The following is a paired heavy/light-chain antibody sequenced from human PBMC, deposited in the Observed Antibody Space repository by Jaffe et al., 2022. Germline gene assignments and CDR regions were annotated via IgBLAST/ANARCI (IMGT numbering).Heavy chain of an antibody. D-gene: IGHD3-22*01. V-gene: IGHV3-49*04. Sequence: EVQLVESGGGLVQPGRSLRLSCTASGFTVVDYAMSWVRQAPGKGLEWVGFVRSKGYGGTTEYAASVKGRFTISRDDSKTIAYLQMNSLKTEDTAVYYCTRELYYYYGTNYYYSNDYWGPGTLVTVSS. CDR1: GFTVVDYA. CDR2: VRSKGYGGTT. J-gene: IGHJ4*02. CDR3: TRELYYYYGTNYYYSNDY.
Light chain of an antibody. J-gene: IGKJ1*01. CDR3: QQSYNTPRT. CDR1: QSINNY. Sequence: DIQMTQSPSSLSASVGDRVTITCRASQSINNYLNWYQQKPGKAPNLLIYAASSLQSGVPSRFSGSGSGTDFTLIISSLQPEDFATYYCQQSYNTPRTFGQGTKVEIK. V-gene: IGKV1-39*01. CDR2: AAS.